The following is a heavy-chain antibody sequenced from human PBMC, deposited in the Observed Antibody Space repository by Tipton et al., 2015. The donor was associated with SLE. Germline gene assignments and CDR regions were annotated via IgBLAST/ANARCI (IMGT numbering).Heavy chain of an antibody. CDR3: ARGEYYYDSSGYPMDV. J-gene: IGHJ6*02. V-gene: IGHV3-21*03. CDR1: GFTFSSYS. Sequence: SLRLSCAASGFTFSSYSMNWVRQAPGKGLEWVSSISSSSSYIYYADSVKGRFTISRDNAKNSLYLQMNSLGAEDTAVYYCARGEYYYDSSGYPMDVWGQGTTVTVSS. CDR2: ISSSSSYI. D-gene: IGHD3-22*01.